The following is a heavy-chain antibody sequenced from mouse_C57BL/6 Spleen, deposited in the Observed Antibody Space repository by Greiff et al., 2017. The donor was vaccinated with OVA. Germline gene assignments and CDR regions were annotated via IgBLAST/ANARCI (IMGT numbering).Heavy chain of an antibody. V-gene: IGHV1-85*01. CDR1: GYTFTSYD. CDR3: ARPLLRYPAWFAY. CDR2: IYPRDGST. J-gene: IGHJ3*01. Sequence: QVQLKESGPELVKPGASVKLSCKASGYTFTSYDINWVKQRPGQGLEWIGWIYPRDGSTKYNEKFKGKATLTVDTSSSTAYMELHSLTSEDSAVYYCARPLLRYPAWFAYWGQGTLVTVSA. D-gene: IGHD1-1*01.